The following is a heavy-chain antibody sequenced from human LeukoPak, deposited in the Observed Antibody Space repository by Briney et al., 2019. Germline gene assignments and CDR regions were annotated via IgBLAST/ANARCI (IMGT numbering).Heavy chain of an antibody. CDR3: ARGSMITFGGVIVPFDY. V-gene: IGHV4-59*01. CDR1: GVSISRYY. J-gene: IGHJ4*02. D-gene: IGHD3-16*02. Sequence: KPSETLPLTCTVSGVSISRYYWSWIRQPPGKGLEWIGHIYYSGSTNYNPSLKSRVTISVDTSKNQFSLKLSSVTAADTAVYYCARGSMITFGGVIVPFDYWGQGTLVTVSS. CDR2: IYYSGST.